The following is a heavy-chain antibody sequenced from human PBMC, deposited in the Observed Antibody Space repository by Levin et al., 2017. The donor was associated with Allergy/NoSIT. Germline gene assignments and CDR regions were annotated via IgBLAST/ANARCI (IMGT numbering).Heavy chain of an antibody. CDR2: INPSDGST. D-gene: IGHD2-15*01. CDR1: GHTFTDYY. Sequence: EASVKVSCKASGHTFTDYYMHWVRQAPGQGLEWMGIINPSDGSTTYAQRFQGRVTMTRDTSTSTVYMELSSLRSEDTAFYYCARELGYCSGDRCYSPLYYFDSWGQGTLVTVSS. J-gene: IGHJ4*02. V-gene: IGHV1-46*01. CDR3: ARELGYCSGDRCYSPLYYFDS.